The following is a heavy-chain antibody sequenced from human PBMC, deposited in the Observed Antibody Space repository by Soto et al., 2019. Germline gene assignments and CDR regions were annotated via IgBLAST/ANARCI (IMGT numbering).Heavy chain of an antibody. CDR2: IWYDGSNK. CDR3: ARVNMVRGVIIQPRYYYYCYMDV. D-gene: IGHD3-10*01. V-gene: IGHV3-33*01. Sequence: QVQLVESGGGVVQPGRSLRLSCAASGFTFSSYGMHWVRQAPGKGLEWVAVIWYDGSNKYYADSVKGRFTISRDNSKNTLYLQMISLRAEDTAVYYCARVNMVRGVIIQPRYYYYCYMDVWGKGTTVTVSS. J-gene: IGHJ6*03. CDR1: GFTFSSYG.